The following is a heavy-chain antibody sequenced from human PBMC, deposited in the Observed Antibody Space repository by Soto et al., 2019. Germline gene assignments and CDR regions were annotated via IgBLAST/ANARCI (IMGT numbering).Heavy chain of an antibody. D-gene: IGHD6-13*01. J-gene: IGHJ5*02. CDR2: INHSGST. CDR1: GGSFSGYY. V-gene: IGHV4-34*01. Sequence: QVQLQQWGAGLLKPSETLSLTCAVYGGSFSGYYWSWIRQPPGKGLEWIGEINHSGSTNYNPSLNSRCTLSVDTCKNQFSRKLSSLTAADTAFYYCARGMYSGSWYEVGWFDPWGQGSLVTVSS. CDR3: ARGMYSGSWYEVGWFDP.